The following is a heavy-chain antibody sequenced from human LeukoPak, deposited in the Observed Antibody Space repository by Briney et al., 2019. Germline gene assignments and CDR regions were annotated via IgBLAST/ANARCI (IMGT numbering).Heavy chain of an antibody. Sequence: HGGPLKIPCQGPGYSFTSYWTGWVRQVPGKGLEWMGIIYPGDSDTRYSPSFQGQVTISHEQSINTTYPQWSSLKAPDTALYYCASLDHMVTPPGDYWGQGTPVTVSS. CDR1: GYSFTSYW. V-gene: IGHV5-51*01. CDR2: IYPGDSDT. J-gene: IGHJ4*02. D-gene: IGHD5-18*01. CDR3: ASLDHMVTPPGDY.